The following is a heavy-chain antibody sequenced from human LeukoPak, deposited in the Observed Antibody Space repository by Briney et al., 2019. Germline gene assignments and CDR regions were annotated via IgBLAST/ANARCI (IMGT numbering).Heavy chain of an antibody. CDR3: ARGRKFYDFWKKYGMDV. CDR2: IYSGGST. J-gene: IGHJ6*02. V-gene: IGHV3-66*01. D-gene: IGHD3-3*01. CDR1: GFTVSSNY. Sequence: GGSLRLSCAASGFTVSSNYMSWVRQAPGKGLEWVSVIYSGGSTYYADSVKGRFTISRDNSKNTLYLQMNSLRAEDTAVYYCARGRKFYDFWKKYGMDVWGQGTTVTVSS.